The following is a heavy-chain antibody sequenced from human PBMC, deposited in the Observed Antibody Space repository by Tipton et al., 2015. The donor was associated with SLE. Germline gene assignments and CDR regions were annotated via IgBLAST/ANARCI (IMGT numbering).Heavy chain of an antibody. CDR3: AREEAARPGWYFDL. Sequence: TLSLTCTVSGGSISSYYWSWIRQPPGKGLEWIGRIYTSGSTNYNPSLKSRVTMSVDTSKNQFSLKLSSVTAADTAVYYCAREEAARPGWYFDLWGRGTLVTVSS. J-gene: IGHJ2*01. D-gene: IGHD6-6*01. CDR2: IYTSGST. CDR1: GGSISSYY. V-gene: IGHV4-4*07.